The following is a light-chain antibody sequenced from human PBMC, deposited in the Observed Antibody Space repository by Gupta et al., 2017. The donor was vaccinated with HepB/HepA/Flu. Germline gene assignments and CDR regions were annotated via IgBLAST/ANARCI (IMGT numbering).Light chain of an antibody. CDR3: QQTYGIPFN. CDR2: SAS. CDR1: ETISSF. Sequence: DVQMTQSPSSLSASVGDRVTITCRASETISSFLSWFQQKPGRAPKLLIYSASSLQSGVPSRFSGSRSGTDFTLTISSLQPEDFATYYCQQTYGIPFNFGHGTRVDI. V-gene: IGKV1-39*01. J-gene: IGKJ3*01.